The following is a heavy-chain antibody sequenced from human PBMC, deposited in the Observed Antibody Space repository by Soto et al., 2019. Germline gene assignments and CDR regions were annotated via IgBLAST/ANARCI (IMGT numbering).Heavy chain of an antibody. D-gene: IGHD6-13*01. Sequence: SETLSLTCSVSGGSISSPSYYLGWILQPPGKGLEWIGSIYYSGKTYYNPSLKSRVTIFVETSRNQFSLKVNSVTAADTAVYYCARISYWVKHYWPKGAPVTVSS. CDR1: GGSISSPSYY. CDR2: IYYSGKT. CDR3: ARISYWVKHY. J-gene: IGHJ4*02. V-gene: IGHV4-39*01.